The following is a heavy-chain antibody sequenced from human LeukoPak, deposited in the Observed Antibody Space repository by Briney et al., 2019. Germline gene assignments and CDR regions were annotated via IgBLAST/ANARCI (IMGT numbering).Heavy chain of an antibody. D-gene: IGHD3-22*01. CDR3: AKDFIGIKPDSFDI. V-gene: IGHV3-23*01. CDR1: GFTFSSYA. J-gene: IGHJ3*02. Sequence: AGGSLRLSCAASGFTFSSYAMTWVRQAPGKGLEWVSSITGSGENTYYADSVKGRLTISRDNSKNTLYLQMNSLRSEDTALYYCAKDFIGIKPDSFDIWGQGTLVTVSS. CDR2: ITGSGENT.